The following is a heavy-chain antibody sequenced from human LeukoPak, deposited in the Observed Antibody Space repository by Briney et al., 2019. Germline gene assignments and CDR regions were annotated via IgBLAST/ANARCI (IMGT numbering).Heavy chain of an antibody. CDR1: GGSFSDYY. Sequence: SETLSLTCAVYGGSFSDYYWSWIRQPPGKGLEWIGEINHSGSTNYNPSLKSRVTISVDTSKNQFSLKLSSVTAADTAVYYCASGQVRYPSWGQGTLVTVPS. CDR2: INHSGST. V-gene: IGHV4-34*01. CDR3: ASGQVRYPS. J-gene: IGHJ5*02. D-gene: IGHD2-2*02.